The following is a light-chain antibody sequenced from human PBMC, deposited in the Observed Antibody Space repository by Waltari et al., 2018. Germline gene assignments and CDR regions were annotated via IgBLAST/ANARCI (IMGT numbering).Light chain of an antibody. CDR3: YSYAGSGTWV. V-gene: IGLV2-23*01. CDR2: EGN. CDR1: SSDVGTSNF. Sequence: QSALTQPASVSGSPGQSITISCTGTSSDVGTSNFSSWYQQNPGKAPKLMIYEGNKRPSWVSNRFAGAKACNTASLTITGLQAEEEADYYCYSYAGSGTWVFGGGTKLTVL. J-gene: IGLJ3*02.